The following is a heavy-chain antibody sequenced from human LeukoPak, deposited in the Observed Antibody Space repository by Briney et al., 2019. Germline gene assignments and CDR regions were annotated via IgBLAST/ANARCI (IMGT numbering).Heavy chain of an antibody. CDR3: ARGVLGDYGRLIGFDP. CDR2: INTNTGNP. J-gene: IGHJ5*02. D-gene: IGHD4-17*01. CDR1: GYTFTNYA. Sequence: ASVKVSCKASGYTFTNYAINWVRQAPGQGLEWMGWINTNTGNPTYAQGFTGRFVFSLDTSVSTTYLQISSLKAEDTAVYYCARGVLGDYGRLIGFDPWGQGTLVTVSS. V-gene: IGHV7-4-1*02.